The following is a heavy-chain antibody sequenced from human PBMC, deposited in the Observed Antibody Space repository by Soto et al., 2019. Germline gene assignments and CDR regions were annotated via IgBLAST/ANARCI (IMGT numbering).Heavy chain of an antibody. Sequence: ASVKVSCKASGGTFSSYTISWVRQAPGQGLEWMGWINPNSGGTNYAQKFRGRVTITRDTSTSTAYMELSRLRSDDTAVYYCARGYYDSSVMDVWGQGTTVTVSS. CDR3: ARGYYDSSVMDV. CDR1: GGTFSSYT. V-gene: IGHV1-2*02. D-gene: IGHD3-22*01. CDR2: INPNSGGT. J-gene: IGHJ6*02.